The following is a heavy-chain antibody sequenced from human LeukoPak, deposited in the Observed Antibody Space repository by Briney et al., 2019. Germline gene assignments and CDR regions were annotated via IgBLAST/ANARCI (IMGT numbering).Heavy chain of an antibody. CDR3: ARDRGYSSFGWFDP. J-gene: IGHJ5*02. Sequence: ASVKVSCKASGYTFTSYGISWVRQAPGQGLEWMGWVSAYNGNTNYAQKLQSRVTMTTDTSTSTAYMELRSLRSDDTAVYYCARDRGYSSFGWFDPWGQGTLVTVSS. V-gene: IGHV1-18*01. D-gene: IGHD6-13*01. CDR2: VSAYNGNT. CDR1: GYTFTSYG.